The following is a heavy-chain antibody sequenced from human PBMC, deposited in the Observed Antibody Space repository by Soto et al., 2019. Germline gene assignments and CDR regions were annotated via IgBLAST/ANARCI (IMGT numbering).Heavy chain of an antibody. Sequence: SSGGYYWSWIRQHPGKGLEWIGYIYYSGSTYYNPSLKSRVTMSVDTSKNQFSLKLSSVTAADTAVYYCASSSRGLLWFGELFGFDPWGQGTLVTVSS. V-gene: IGHV4-31*02. CDR1: SSGGYY. J-gene: IGHJ5*02. CDR3: ASSSRGLLWFGELFGFDP. CDR2: IYYSGST. D-gene: IGHD3-10*01.